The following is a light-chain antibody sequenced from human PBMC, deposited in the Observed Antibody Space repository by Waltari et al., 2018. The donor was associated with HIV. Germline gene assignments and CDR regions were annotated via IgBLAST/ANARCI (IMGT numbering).Light chain of an antibody. CDR1: GSNVGVNF. CDR2: SNN. J-gene: IGLJ2*01. V-gene: IGLV1-47*01. CDR3: AAWDDSVSGWA. Sequence: QSVLTQAPSASGTPGQRVTLSCSGTGSNVGVNFVSWYQQLPGMAPKLLIYSNNERPSRVPDRVSGSKSGTSASLAISVLRSEDEAVYFCAAWDDSVSGWAFGEGTKVTVL.